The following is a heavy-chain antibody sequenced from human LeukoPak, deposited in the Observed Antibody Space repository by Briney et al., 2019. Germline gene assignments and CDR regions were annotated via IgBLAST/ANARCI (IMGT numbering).Heavy chain of an antibody. CDR3: ARGGVGYCSGGSCYYFDY. CDR2: INPNSGGT. CDR1: GYTFTGYY. Sequence: ASVKVSCKASGYTFTGYYMHWVRQAPGQGLEWMGWINPNSGGTNYAQKFQGRVTMTRDTSISTAYMELSRLRSDDTAVYYCARGGVGYCSGGSCYYFDYWGQGTLVTVS. J-gene: IGHJ4*02. V-gene: IGHV1-2*02. D-gene: IGHD2-15*01.